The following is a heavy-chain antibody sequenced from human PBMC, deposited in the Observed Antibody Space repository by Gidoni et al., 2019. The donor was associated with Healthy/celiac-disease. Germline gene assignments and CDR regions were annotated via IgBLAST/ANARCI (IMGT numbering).Heavy chain of an antibody. Sequence: QVQLVESGGGVVQPGRSLRLSCAASGFTFSSYGMHWVRQAPGKGLGWVAVIWYDGSNKYYADSVKGRFTISRDNSKNTLYLQMNSLRAEDTAVYYCARDGRYCSSTSCHPDYYYYYYMDVWGKGTTVTVSS. V-gene: IGHV3-33*01. CDR2: IWYDGSNK. CDR1: GFTFSSYG. CDR3: ARDGRYCSSTSCHPDYYYYYYMDV. D-gene: IGHD2-2*01. J-gene: IGHJ6*03.